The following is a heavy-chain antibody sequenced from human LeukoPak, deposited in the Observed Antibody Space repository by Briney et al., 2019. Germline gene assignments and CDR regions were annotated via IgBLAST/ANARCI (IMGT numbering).Heavy chain of an antibody. V-gene: IGHV3-30*02. J-gene: IGHJ6*03. CDR2: MRYDGSNK. Sequence: PGGSLRLSCAASGFTFSSYGMHWVRQAPGKGLEWVAFMRYDGSNKYYADSVKGRFTISRDNSKNTLYLQMNSLRAEDTAVYYCAKVGPITGTKKYYYYYYMDVWGKGTTVTVSS. CDR1: GFTFSSYG. D-gene: IGHD1-7*01. CDR3: AKVGPITGTKKYYYYYYMDV.